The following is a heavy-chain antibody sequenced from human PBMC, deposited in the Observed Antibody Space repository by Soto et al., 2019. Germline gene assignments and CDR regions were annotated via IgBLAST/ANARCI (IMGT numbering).Heavy chain of an antibody. D-gene: IGHD3-3*01. V-gene: IGHV3-23*01. Sequence: EVQLLESGGGLVQPGGSPRLSCAASGFTFSNYAMSWVRQAPGKGLEWVSSISGSGGSTYYADSVKGRFTISRDNSKNSLYLQMNSLRAEDTAIYYCAKSTRGFLEWSYDYWGQGTLVTVSS. CDR3: AKSTRGFLEWSYDY. CDR2: ISGSGGST. J-gene: IGHJ4*02. CDR1: GFTFSNYA.